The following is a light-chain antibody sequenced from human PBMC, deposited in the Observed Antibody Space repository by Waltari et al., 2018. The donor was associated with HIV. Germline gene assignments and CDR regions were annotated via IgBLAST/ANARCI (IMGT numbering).Light chain of an antibody. V-gene: IGKV2-28*01. J-gene: IGKJ4*01. CDR3: MQALEAPLT. CDR1: QRLLSRNGNNY. Sequence: DVVMTQSPLSMRVTPGEPASISCRSSQRLLSRNGNNYLDWYLQKPGQSPQLLIYVGSNRASGVPDRFSGSGSGTDFTLKISRVEAEDVGVYYCMQALEAPLTFGGGTKVQIK. CDR2: VGS.